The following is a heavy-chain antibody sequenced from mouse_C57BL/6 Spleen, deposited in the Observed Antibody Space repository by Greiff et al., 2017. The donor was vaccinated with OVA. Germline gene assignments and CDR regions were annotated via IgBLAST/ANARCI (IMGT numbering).Heavy chain of an antibody. D-gene: IGHD2-5*01. CDR1: GFTFSSYG. J-gene: IGHJ1*03. CDR2: ISSGGSYT. CDR3: ARPDYINYGYFDV. V-gene: IGHV5-6*01. Sequence: EVKVVESGGDLVKPGGSLKLSCAASGFTFSSYGMSWVRQTPDKRLEWVATISSGGSYTYYPDSVKGRFTISRDNAKNTLYLQMSSLMSEDTAMYYCARPDYINYGYFDVWGTGTTVTVSS.